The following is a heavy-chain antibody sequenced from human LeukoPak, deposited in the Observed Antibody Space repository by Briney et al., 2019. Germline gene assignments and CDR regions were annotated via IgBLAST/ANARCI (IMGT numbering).Heavy chain of an antibody. Sequence: ASVKVSCKASGYTFTNFYIHWVRQAPGQGLEWMGIINPSGGATRYAQKLQGRVTMTRDTSTNTVYMELSSLRSEDTAVYYCARAPFRSAAAADFDYWGQGTLVTVSS. CDR1: GYTFTNFY. CDR2: INPSGGAT. CDR3: ARAPFRSAAAADFDY. J-gene: IGHJ4*02. V-gene: IGHV1-46*04. D-gene: IGHD6-13*01.